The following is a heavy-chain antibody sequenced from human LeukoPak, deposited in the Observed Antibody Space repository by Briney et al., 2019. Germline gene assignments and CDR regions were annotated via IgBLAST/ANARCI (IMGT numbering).Heavy chain of an antibody. CDR1: GFTFSDYY. Sequence: GGPLRLSCAASGFTFSDYYMSWIRQAPGKGLEWVSYISSSGSTIYYADSVKGRFTISRGNAKNSLYLQMNSLRAEDTAVYYCARGKYGGNSDHWFDPWGQGTLVTVSS. CDR3: ARGKYGGNSDHWFDP. J-gene: IGHJ5*02. CDR2: ISSSGSTI. D-gene: IGHD4-23*01. V-gene: IGHV3-11*04.